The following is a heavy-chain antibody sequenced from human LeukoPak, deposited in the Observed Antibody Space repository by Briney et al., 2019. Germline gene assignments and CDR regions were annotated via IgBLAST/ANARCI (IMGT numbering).Heavy chain of an antibody. CDR1: GFTFSIYR. CDR2: INSDGSST. Sequence: GGSLRLSCAASGFTFSIYRMHWVRQAPGKGLVWVSCINSDGSSTSYADSVKGRFTISRDNAKNTLYLQTNSLRAEDTAVYYCAREIQSRYMDYWGQGTLVTVSS. D-gene: IGHD6-13*01. J-gene: IGHJ4*02. CDR3: AREIQSRYMDY. V-gene: IGHV3-74*01.